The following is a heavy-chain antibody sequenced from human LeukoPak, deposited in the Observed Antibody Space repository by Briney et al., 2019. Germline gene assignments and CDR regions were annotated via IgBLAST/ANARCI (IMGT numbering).Heavy chain of an antibody. CDR3: ARGPSSNWSGLDF. CDR2: ISPTGSTT. Sequence: GGSLRLSCVASGFTFSSYWMYWVRQAPGKGLVWVSRISPTGSTTSYADSVKGRFTVSRDNAKNTLYLQVNNLRAEDTAVYYCARGPSSNWSGLDFWGQGTLLTVSS. V-gene: IGHV3-74*01. D-gene: IGHD6-13*01. J-gene: IGHJ4*02. CDR1: GFTFSSYW.